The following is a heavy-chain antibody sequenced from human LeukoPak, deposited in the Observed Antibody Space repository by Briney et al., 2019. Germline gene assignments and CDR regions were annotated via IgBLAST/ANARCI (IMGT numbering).Heavy chain of an antibody. J-gene: IGHJ4*02. CDR2: IIPIFGTA. D-gene: IGHD3-10*01. Sequence: GASVKVSCKASGGTFSIYAISWVRQAPGQGLEWMGGIIPIFGTANYAQKFQGRVTITADESTSTAYMELSSLRSEDTAVYYCARVGMVRGVMSYYFDYWGQGTLVTVSS. CDR1: GGTFSIYA. V-gene: IGHV1-69*13. CDR3: ARVGMVRGVMSYYFDY.